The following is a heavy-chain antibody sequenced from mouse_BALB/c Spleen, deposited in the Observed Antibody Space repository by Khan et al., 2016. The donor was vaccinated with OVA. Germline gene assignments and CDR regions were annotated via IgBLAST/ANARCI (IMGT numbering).Heavy chain of an antibody. Sequence: VQLQQSGTVLARPGASVKMSCKASGYIFTNYWMHWVKQRPGQGLEWIGGIYPGNSDTSYNQKFKGKAKLTAVTSASTAYMELSSLTNEDSAVYYCTRAGYRAFAYWGQGTLVTVSA. V-gene: IGHV1-5*01. D-gene: IGHD3-3*01. CDR3: TRAGYRAFAY. CDR1: GYIFTNYW. CDR2: IYPGNSDT. J-gene: IGHJ3*01.